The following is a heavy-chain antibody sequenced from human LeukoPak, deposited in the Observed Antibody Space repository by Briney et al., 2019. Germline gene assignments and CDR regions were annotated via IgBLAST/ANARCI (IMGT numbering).Heavy chain of an antibody. CDR2: INHSGST. CDR1: GGSFSGYY. Sequence: SETLSLTCAVYGGSFSGYYWSWIRQPPGKGLEWIGEINHSGSTNYNPSLKSRVTISVDTSKNQFSLKLSSVTAADTAVYYCASGRITMVRGVNMDIWGQGTMVTVSS. D-gene: IGHD3-10*01. J-gene: IGHJ3*02. CDR3: ASGRITMVRGVNMDI. V-gene: IGHV4-34*01.